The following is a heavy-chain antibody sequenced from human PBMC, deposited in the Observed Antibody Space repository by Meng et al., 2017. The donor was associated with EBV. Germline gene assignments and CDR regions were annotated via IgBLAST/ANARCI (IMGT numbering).Heavy chain of an antibody. D-gene: IGHD6-19*01. CDR3: ARESSGSGWSFDI. CDR1: GYMFANYG. V-gene: IGHV1-18*01. CDR2: INNVNGDT. J-gene: IGHJ4*02. Sequence: QVQVVQSGGEVKNPGXSVPASCKTSGYMFANYGIHWVRRAPGHGLEWLGWINNVNGDTNYAQKFQDRVTMTTDTSTTTVTMELRSLRYDDTAEYYCARESSGSGWSFDIWGQGTLVTVSS.